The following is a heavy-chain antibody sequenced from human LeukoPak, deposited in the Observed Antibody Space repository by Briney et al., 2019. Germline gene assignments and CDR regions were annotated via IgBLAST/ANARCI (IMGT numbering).Heavy chain of an antibody. Sequence: GGSLRLSCAASGFTFSSYGMNWVRQAPGKGLKWVSSISASGGSTYYADSVKGRFTISRDNSKNTLYLQMNSLRAEDTAVYYCARTPMVRAFDYWGQGTLVTVSS. CDR1: GFTFSSYG. CDR3: ARTPMVRAFDY. V-gene: IGHV3-23*01. CDR2: ISASGGST. J-gene: IGHJ4*02. D-gene: IGHD3-10*01.